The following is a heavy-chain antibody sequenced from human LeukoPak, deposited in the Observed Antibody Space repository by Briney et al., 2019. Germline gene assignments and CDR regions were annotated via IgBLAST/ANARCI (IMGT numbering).Heavy chain of an antibody. CDR3: ARRPPALGAFDI. CDR2: IYYSDSGEM. Sequence: SETLSLTCTVSGGSISRSFYYWGWIRQSPGKGLEWIGSIYYSDSGEMYYNPSLKSRVTMSADTSKNQFSLRVSSVTAADTAVYYCARRPPALGAFDIWGQGTMVSVSS. V-gene: IGHV4-39*01. CDR1: GGSISRSFYY. J-gene: IGHJ3*02.